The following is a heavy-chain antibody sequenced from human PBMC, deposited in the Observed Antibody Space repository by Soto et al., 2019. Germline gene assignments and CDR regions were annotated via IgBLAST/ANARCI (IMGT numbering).Heavy chain of an antibody. CDR1: GFTFDDYA. CDR2: ISWNSGSI. J-gene: IGHJ4*02. D-gene: IGHD6-13*01. V-gene: IGHV3-9*01. Sequence: GGSLRLSCAASGFTFDDYAMHWVRQAPGKGLEWVSGISWNSGSIGYADSVKGRFTISRDNAKNSLYLQMNSLRAEDTALYYCAKDSGFSWTPMYYFDYWGQGTLVTVSS. CDR3: AKDSGFSWTPMYYFDY.